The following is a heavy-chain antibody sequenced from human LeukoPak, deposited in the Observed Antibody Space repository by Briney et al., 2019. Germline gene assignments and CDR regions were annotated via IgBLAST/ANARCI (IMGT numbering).Heavy chain of an antibody. V-gene: IGHV1-8*03. Sequence: ASVKVSCKASGYTFTSYDINWVRQATGQGLEWMGWMNPNSGNTGYAQKFQGRVTITRNTSISTAYMELSSLRSEDTAVYYCASREITGTTVYYYYMDVWGKGTTVTVSS. CDR1: GYTFTSYD. CDR2: MNPNSGNT. J-gene: IGHJ6*03. CDR3: ASREITGTTVYYYYMDV. D-gene: IGHD1-7*01.